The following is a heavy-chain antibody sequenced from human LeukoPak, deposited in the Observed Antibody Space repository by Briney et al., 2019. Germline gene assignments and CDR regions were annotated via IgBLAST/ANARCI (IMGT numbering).Heavy chain of an antibody. CDR3: ARGITMVRGALDY. CDR1: GGSISDYF. D-gene: IGHD3-10*01. CDR2: VFYNGST. V-gene: IGHV4-59*12. J-gene: IGHJ4*02. Sequence: KPSETLSLTCTVSGGSISDYFWSWIRQPPGKGLEWVGYVFYNGSTNYNPSLKSRVTISIDTSRIRFSLRLSSVTVADTAVYYCARGITMVRGALDYWGQGTLVTVSS.